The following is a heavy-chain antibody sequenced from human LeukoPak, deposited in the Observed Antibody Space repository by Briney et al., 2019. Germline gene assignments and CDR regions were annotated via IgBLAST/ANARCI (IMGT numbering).Heavy chain of an antibody. Sequence: ASVKVSCKASGGTFSRYAISWVRQAPGQGLEWMGRIIPILGIANYAQKFQGRVTITADKSTSTAYMELSSLRSEDTAVYYCARDMITFGGVTRADYWGQGTLVTVSS. CDR3: ARDMITFGGVTRADY. CDR1: GGTFSRYA. D-gene: IGHD3-16*01. CDR2: IIPILGIA. J-gene: IGHJ4*02. V-gene: IGHV1-69*04.